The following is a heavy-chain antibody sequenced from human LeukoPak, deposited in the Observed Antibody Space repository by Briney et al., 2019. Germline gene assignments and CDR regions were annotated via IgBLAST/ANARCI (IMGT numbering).Heavy chain of an antibody. V-gene: IGHV1-46*01. CDR2: INPSGGST. D-gene: IGHD6-6*01. CDR3: ASAHISSSLGWYFDL. CDR1: GYTFTSYY. Sequence: ASVKVSCKASGYTFTSYYMHWVRQAPGQGLEWMGIINPSGGSTNYAQKFRGRVTMTRDPSTSTVYMELSSLSSEDTAVYYCASAHISSSLGWYFDLWGHGALVTVSS. J-gene: IGHJ2*01.